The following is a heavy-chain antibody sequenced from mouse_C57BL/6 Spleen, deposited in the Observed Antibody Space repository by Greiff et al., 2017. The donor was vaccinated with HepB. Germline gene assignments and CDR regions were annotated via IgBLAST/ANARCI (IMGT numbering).Heavy chain of an antibody. CDR1: GYAFSSSW. D-gene: IGHD2-2*01. CDR2: IYPGDGDT. CDR3: ARGWLRLSYWYFDV. V-gene: IGHV1-82*01. J-gene: IGHJ1*03. Sequence: QVQLQQSGPELVKPGASVKISCKASGYAFSSSWMNWVKQRPGKGLEWIGRIYPGDGDTNYNGKFKGKATLTADKSSSTAYMQLSSLTSEDSAVYFCARGWLRLSYWYFDVWGTGTTVTVSS.